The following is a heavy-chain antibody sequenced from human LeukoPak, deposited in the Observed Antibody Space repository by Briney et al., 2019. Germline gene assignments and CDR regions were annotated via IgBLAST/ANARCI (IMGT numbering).Heavy chain of an antibody. CDR2: MSGSGGTT. Sequence: GGSLRLSCAASGFTFSSYVMSWVRQAPGKGLEWVSVMSGSGGTTDYADSAKGRFTISRDNAKNSLYLQMNSLRAEDTAVYYCARDNRDYYDSSGYYQTGAFDIWGQGTMVTVSS. D-gene: IGHD3-22*01. CDR3: ARDNRDYYDSSGYYQTGAFDI. V-gene: IGHV3-23*01. CDR1: GFTFSSYV. J-gene: IGHJ3*02.